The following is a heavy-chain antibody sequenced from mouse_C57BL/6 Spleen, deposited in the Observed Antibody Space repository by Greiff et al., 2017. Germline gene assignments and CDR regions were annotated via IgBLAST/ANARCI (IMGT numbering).Heavy chain of an antibody. CDR1: GYTFTNYN. CDR3: ARGAFTIGVATNERDY. V-gene: IGHV1-22*01. Sequence: EVQLQQSGPELVKPGASVKMSCKASGYTFTNYNMHWVKQSHGQSLEWIGSIHPNNGGTSYNQQFKGKDTLTVNQSSSTAYMQLRSLSSEDSEVYYRARGAFTIGVATNERDYWGQGTSVTVSS. CDR2: IHPNNGGT. D-gene: IGHD1-1*01. J-gene: IGHJ4*01.